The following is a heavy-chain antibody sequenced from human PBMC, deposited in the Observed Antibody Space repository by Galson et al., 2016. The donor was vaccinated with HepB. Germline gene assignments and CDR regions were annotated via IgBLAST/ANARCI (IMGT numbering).Heavy chain of an antibody. D-gene: IGHD6-19*01. Sequence: SLRLPCAASGFTFRNYALSWVRRAPGKGLEWVSHIDGPTPNTHYADSVRGRISIYRDNSRDTLYLQMDSLTAEDSAIYYCTTWLSHHFDYWGQGTRVTVSS. V-gene: IGHV3-23*01. J-gene: IGHJ4*02. CDR2: IDGPTPNT. CDR1: GFTFRNYA. CDR3: TTWLSHHFDY.